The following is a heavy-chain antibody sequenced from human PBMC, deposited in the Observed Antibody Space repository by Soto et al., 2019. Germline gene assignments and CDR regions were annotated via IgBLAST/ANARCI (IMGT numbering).Heavy chain of an antibody. CDR2: IIPILGIA. V-gene: IGHV1-69*02. J-gene: IGHJ4*02. CDR3: ARSRHCSSTSCEYYFDY. D-gene: IGHD2-2*01. CDR1: GGTFSSYT. Sequence: QVQLVQSGAAVKKPGSSVKVSCKASGGTFSSYTISWVRQAPGQGLEWMGRIIPILGIANYAQKFQGRVTITADKSTSTAYMELSSLRSEDTAVYYCARSRHCSSTSCEYYFDYWGQGTLVTVSS.